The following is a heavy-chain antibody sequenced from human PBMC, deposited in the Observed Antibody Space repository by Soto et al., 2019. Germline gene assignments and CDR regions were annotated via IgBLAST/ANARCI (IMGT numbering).Heavy chain of an antibody. CDR2: ISYDGSNK. V-gene: IGHV3-30-3*01. D-gene: IGHD2-2*01. CDR3: ASQGVVVPAATDAFDI. J-gene: IGHJ3*02. CDR1: GFTFSSYA. Sequence: ESGGGVVQPGRSLRLSCAASGFTFSSYAMHWVRQAPGKGLEWVAVISYDGSNKYYADSVKGRFTISRDNSKNTLYLQMNSLRAEDTAVYYCASQGVVVPAATDAFDIWGQGTMVTVSS.